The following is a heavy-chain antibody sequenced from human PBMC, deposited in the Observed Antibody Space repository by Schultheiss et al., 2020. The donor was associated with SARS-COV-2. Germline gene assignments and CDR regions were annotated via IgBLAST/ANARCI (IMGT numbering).Heavy chain of an antibody. D-gene: IGHD1-26*01. CDR1: GFTFTSYW. CDR3: ARDVVGGTRYGMDV. CDR2: IDCDGSST. J-gene: IGHJ6*02. V-gene: IGHV3-74*01. Sequence: GESLKISCAASGFTFTSYWMHWVRQVPGKGLVWVSRIDCDGSSTTYADSVKGRFTISRDNAKNTLYVQVNSLRAEDTAVYYCARDVVGGTRYGMDVWGQGTTVTVSS.